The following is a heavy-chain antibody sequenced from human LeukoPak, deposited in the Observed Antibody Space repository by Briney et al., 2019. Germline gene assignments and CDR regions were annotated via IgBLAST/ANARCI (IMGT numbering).Heavy chain of an antibody. CDR3: ARVGILTGYYYYYMDV. J-gene: IGHJ6*03. D-gene: IGHD3-9*01. CDR1: GGSISSYY. Sequence: SETLSLTCTVSGGSISSYYWSWVRQPPGKGLEWVGYIYYSGSTNYNPSLKSRVTISVDTSKNQFSLKLSSVTAADTAVYYCARVGILTGYYYYYMDVWGKGTTVTISS. V-gene: IGHV4-59*01. CDR2: IYYSGST.